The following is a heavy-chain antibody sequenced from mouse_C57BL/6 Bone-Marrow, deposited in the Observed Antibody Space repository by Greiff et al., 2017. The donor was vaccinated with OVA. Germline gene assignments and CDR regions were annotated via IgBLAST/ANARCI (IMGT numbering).Heavy chain of an antibody. CDR2: IYPRSGNT. Sequence: VMLVESGAELARPGASVKLSCKASGYTFTSYGISWVKQRTGQGLEWIGEIYPRSGNTYYNEKFKGKATLTADKSSSTAYMELRSLTSEDSAVYFCARSRLRRGAYWGQGTLVTVSA. CDR1: GYTFTSYG. CDR3: ARSRLRRGAY. J-gene: IGHJ3*01. V-gene: IGHV1-81*01. D-gene: IGHD2-4*01.